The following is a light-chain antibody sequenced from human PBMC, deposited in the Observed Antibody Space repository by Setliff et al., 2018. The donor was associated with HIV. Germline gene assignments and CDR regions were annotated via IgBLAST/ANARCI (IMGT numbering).Light chain of an antibody. Sequence: QSVLTQPRSVSGSPGQSVTLSCTGSSSDVGAYRYVSWYQQHPGKGPKVIIYDVNKRPSGVPDRFSGSKSGNTATLTISGLQDEDEADYYCCSYAGSYTFVFGTGTKVTV. CDR3: CSYAGSYTFV. CDR2: DVN. J-gene: IGLJ1*01. V-gene: IGLV2-11*01. CDR1: SSDVGAYRY.